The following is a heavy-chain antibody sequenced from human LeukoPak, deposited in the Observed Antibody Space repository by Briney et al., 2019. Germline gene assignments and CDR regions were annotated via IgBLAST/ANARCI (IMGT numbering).Heavy chain of an antibody. J-gene: IGHJ4*02. CDR1: GFTFSRYW. Sequence: PGGSLRLSCAASGFTFSRYWMSWVRQAPGKGLEWVASLNQDGSEKYHVDSVMGRFTISRDHAKNSLYLQMNSLRAEDTAVYYFSREPGDGSSSSSGFFDFLGQGNLVTGSS. D-gene: IGHD6-6*01. V-gene: IGHV3-7*03. CDR3: SREPGDGSSSSSGFFDF. CDR2: LNQDGSEK.